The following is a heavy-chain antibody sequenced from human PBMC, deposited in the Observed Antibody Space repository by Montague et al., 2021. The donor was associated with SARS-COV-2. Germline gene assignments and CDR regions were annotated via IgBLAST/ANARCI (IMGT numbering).Heavy chain of an antibody. V-gene: IGHV4-59*01. D-gene: IGHD3-10*01. CDR3: AGQGGYFYGSGSSGLYYYGMDV. J-gene: IGHJ6*02. CDR2: AQNTGTT. CDR1: NTSISSYY. Sequence: SETLSLTCTVSNTSISSYYWSWIRQPPGKGLEWIGYAQNTGTTNYNPSLKSRVTISVDISKNQISLTLKSMNAADTAVYYCAGQGGYFYGSGSSGLYYYGMDVWGQGTTVTVSS.